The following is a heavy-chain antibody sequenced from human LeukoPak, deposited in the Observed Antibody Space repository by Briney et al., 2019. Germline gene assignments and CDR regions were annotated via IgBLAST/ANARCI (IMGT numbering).Heavy chain of an antibody. CDR1: VGSISSSSYH. V-gene: IGHV4-39*01. CDR3: ARSPTDRGAR. CDR2: IYYGGNT. J-gene: IGHJ4*02. D-gene: IGHD1-26*01. Sequence: PSETLSLTFTVSVGSISSSSYHWVWFRQPPGKGLEWIGNIYYGGNTYYNVSLNSRVTISADTSKNQFPLKLSSVTAADTAVYYCARSPTDRGARWGQGTRVTVP.